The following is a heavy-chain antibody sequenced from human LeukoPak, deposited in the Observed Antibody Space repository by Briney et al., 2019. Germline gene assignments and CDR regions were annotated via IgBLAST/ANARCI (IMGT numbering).Heavy chain of an antibody. D-gene: IGHD3-22*01. V-gene: IGHV1-69*04. CDR1: GGTFSSYA. J-gene: IGHJ6*02. CDR3: ARLPFNFDRSISSGGDYYYGLDA. Sequence: SVKVSCKASGGTFSSYAITWVRQAPGQGLEWMGRIIPIVGIANYTQKFQGRVTITADKSTGTAYMELSSLRSEDTAVYFCARLPFNFDRSISSGGDYYYGLDAWGQGTTVTVSS. CDR2: IIPIVGIA.